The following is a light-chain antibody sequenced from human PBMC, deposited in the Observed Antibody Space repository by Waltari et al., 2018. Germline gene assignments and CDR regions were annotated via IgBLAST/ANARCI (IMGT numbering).Light chain of an antibody. V-gene: IGKV4-1*01. CDR2: WAS. Sequence: DIVMTQSPDSLAVSLGERATIHCKSSQSVFSNSRNKNFLAWFQQRPGQPPKMLIYWASTRQAGVPDRFRGGGSGTDFTLTISSLQAEDVAVYYCQQYHTGPITFGQGTRLEIK. J-gene: IGKJ5*01. CDR3: QQYHTGPIT. CDR1: QSVFSNSRNKNF.